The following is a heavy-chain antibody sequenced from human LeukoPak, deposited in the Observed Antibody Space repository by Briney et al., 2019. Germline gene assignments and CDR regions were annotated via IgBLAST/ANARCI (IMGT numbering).Heavy chain of an antibody. V-gene: IGHV3-23*01. D-gene: IGHD1-26*01. CDR3: AVREGASYSGRFDY. CDR2: ISGSGGVT. CDR1: GFTFSNYA. Sequence: GGSLRLSCAASGFTFSNYAMNWVRQAPGKGLEWVSVISGSGGVTFYADSMKGRFTISRDNTKNTLYLQMNSLRAEDTTVYFCAVREGASYSGRFDYWGQGTLVTVSS. J-gene: IGHJ4*02.